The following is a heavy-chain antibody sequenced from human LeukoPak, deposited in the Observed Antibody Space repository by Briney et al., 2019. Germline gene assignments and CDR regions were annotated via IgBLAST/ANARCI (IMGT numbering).Heavy chain of an antibody. CDR2: ISGSGGST. V-gene: IGHV3-23*01. Sequence: GGSLRLSCAASGFTFSSYAMSWVRQAPGKGLEWVSAISGSGGSTYYADSVKGRFTISRDNSKNTLYLQMNSLRAEDTAVYYCAKDHSGWYGDYYYYGMDVWGQGTTVTVS. CDR3: AKDHSGWYGDYYYYGMDV. J-gene: IGHJ6*02. D-gene: IGHD6-19*01. CDR1: GFTFSSYA.